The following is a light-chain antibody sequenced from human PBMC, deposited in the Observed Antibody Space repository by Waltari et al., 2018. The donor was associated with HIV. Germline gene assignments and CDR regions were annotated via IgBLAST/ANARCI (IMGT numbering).Light chain of an antibody. CDR3: CSYAGSSNWV. Sequence: QSVLTQPPSASGTPGQRVTISCSGSSSDVGSYNLVSWYQQHPGKAPKLIIYEGIIRPSGVSNRFSCSKSGNTASLTISGLQAEDEADYYCCSYAGSSNWVFGGGTKLTVL. J-gene: IGLJ3*02. V-gene: IGLV2-23*01. CDR2: EGI. CDR1: SSDVGSYNL.